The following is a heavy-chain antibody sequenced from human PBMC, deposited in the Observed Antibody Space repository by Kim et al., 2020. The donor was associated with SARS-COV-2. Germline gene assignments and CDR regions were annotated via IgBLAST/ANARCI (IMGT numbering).Heavy chain of an antibody. V-gene: IGHV3-23*01. CDR3: AKDLITGTTY. D-gene: IGHD1-20*01. CDR1: GFTFSDYA. Sequence: GGSLRLSCAASGFTFSDYAMNWLRQAPGKGLEWVSTINYSGGRTHYADSVKGRFTISRDNSKNTLYLQMNSLRAEDTALYYCAKDLITGTTYWGQGTLVTVSS. J-gene: IGHJ4*02. CDR2: INYSGGRT.